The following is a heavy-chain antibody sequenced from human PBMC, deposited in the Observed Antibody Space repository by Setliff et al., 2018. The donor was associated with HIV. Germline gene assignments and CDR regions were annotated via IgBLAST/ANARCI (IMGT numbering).Heavy chain of an antibody. J-gene: IGHJ4*02. CDR2: INHSGRT. Sequence: PSETLSLTCAVYGVSFSGHYWSWIRQSPGRGLEWIGEINHSGRTKYSPSLRSRVSISVDTSKTQFSLKLTSVTAADTAVYYCARGVRDNSGWSSYYFDYWGQGTLVTVSS. V-gene: IGHV4-34*01. CDR3: ARGVRDNSGWSSYYFDY. D-gene: IGHD6-19*01. CDR1: GVSFSGHY.